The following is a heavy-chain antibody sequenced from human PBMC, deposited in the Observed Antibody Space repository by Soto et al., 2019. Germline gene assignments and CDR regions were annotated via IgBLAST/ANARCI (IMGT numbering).Heavy chain of an antibody. CDR2: INPNSGGT. V-gene: IGHV1-2*04. D-gene: IGHD3-16*01. CDR3: ARSVSTYYYYYYMDV. J-gene: IGHJ6*03. CDR1: GYTFTGYY. Sequence: ASVKVSCKASGYTFTGYYMHWVRQAPGQGLEWMGWINPNSGGTNYAQKFQGWVTMARDTSISTAYMELSRPRSDDTAVYYCARSVSTYYYYYYMDVWGKGTTVTVSS.